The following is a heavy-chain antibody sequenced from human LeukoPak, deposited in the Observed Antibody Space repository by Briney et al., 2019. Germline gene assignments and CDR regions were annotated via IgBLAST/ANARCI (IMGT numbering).Heavy chain of an antibody. D-gene: IGHD5-18*01. V-gene: IGHV3-74*01. Sequence: GGSLRLSCAASGFIFSSYWMSWVRQAPGKGLVWVSRINNDGTGTTFADSVKGRFTISRDNAKNTLYLQMNSLRAEDTAVYYCAREGRYGYINYYYYGMDVWGQGTTVTVSS. CDR3: AREGRYGYINYYYYGMDV. CDR2: INNDGTGT. J-gene: IGHJ6*02. CDR1: GFIFSSYW.